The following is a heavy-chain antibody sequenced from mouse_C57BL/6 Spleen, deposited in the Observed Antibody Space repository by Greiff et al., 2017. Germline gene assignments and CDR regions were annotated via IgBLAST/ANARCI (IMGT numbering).Heavy chain of an antibody. V-gene: IGHV1-53*01. CDR1: GYTFTSYW. CDR3: ARGEEGLYSFDY. D-gene: IGHD3-3*01. CDR2: INPSNGGT. J-gene: IGHJ2*01. Sequence: VQLQQSGTELVKPGASVKLSCKASGYTFTSYWMQWVKQRPGQGLEWIGNINPSNGGTNYNEKFKSKATLTVDKSSSTAYMQLSSLTSEDSAVYYCARGEEGLYSFDYWGQGTTLTVSS.